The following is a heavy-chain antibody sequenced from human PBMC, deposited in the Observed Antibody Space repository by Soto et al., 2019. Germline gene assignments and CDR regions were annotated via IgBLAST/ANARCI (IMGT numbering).Heavy chain of an antibody. V-gene: IGHV1-18*04. D-gene: IGHD2-2*01. CDR2: NSADNSNT. J-gene: IGHJ6*02. Sequence: AAGHVSSKGSGCTFPNYGINGVRQAPGQELEWMGWNSADNSNTNYGQKLQGRVTMTTDTTTSTAYMKLMSLRSDDPAVYYWAIDFVVVPAAMGPGYYYYGMDVWGQGTTVTVSS. CDR1: GCTFPNYG. CDR3: AIDFVVVPAAMGPGYYYYGMDV.